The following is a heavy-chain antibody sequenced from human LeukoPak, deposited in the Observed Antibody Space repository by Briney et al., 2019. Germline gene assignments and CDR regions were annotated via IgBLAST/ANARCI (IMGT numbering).Heavy chain of an antibody. CDR1: GDSISSSTYY. CDR3: ARQGDFWSGYPSDY. Sequence: SETLSLTCTVSGDSISSSTYYWGWIRQPPGKGLEWIGSIYYSGSTYYNPSLKSRVTISVDTSKNQFSLKLRSVSDADTAVYYCARQGDFWSGYPSDYWGQGTLVTVSS. D-gene: IGHD3-3*01. V-gene: IGHV4-39*01. J-gene: IGHJ4*02. CDR2: IYYSGST.